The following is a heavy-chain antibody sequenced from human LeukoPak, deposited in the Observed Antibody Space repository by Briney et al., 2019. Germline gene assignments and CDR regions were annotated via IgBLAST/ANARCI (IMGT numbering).Heavy chain of an antibody. CDR1: GFTFSSYG. V-gene: IGHV3-33*01. D-gene: IGHD6-19*01. J-gene: IGHJ6*02. CDR3: ARFRPRAVAGKGSYYYYGMDV. CDR2: IWYDGSNK. Sequence: GRSLRLSCAASGFTFSSYGMHWVRQAPGKGLEWVAVIWYDGSNKYYADSVKGRFTISRDNSKNTLYLQMNSLRAEDTAVYYCARFRPRAVAGKGSYYYYGMDVWGQGTTVTVSS.